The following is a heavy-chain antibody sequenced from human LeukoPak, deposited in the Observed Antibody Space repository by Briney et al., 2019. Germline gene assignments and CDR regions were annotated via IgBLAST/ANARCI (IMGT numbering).Heavy chain of an antibody. CDR1: GYSFTTYW. V-gene: IGHV5-51*01. CDR3: ARRSCSGSICYDY. CDR2: IYPGDSDT. D-gene: IGHD2-15*01. J-gene: IGHJ4*02. Sequence: GESLKISCKGSGYSFTTYWIGWVRQMPGKGLEWMGIIYPGDSDTRYSPSFQGQVTISADKSISTAYLQWSSLKASDTAIYYCARRSCSGSICYDYWGQGTLATVSS.